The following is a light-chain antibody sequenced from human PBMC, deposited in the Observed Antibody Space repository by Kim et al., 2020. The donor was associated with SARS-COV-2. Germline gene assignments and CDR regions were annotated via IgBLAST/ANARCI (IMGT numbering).Light chain of an antibody. CDR3: SSYTNSSTKV. CDR1: SSDVGGYNY. CDR2: DVS. J-gene: IGLJ1*01. V-gene: IGLV2-14*03. Sequence: ALTQPASVSGSPGQSITISCTGTSSDVGGYNYVSWYQQHPGKAPKLMLYDVSNRPSGVSNRFSGSKSGNTASLTISGLQAEDEADYYCSSYTNSSTKVFGTGTKVTVL.